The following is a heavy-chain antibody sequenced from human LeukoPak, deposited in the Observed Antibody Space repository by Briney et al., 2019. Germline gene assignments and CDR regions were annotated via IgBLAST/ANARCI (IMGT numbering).Heavy chain of an antibody. CDR1: GYTFTGYY. CDR3: ARDDTGYSSGWLGS. CDR2: INPNSGGT. Sequence: ASVTVSCKASGYTFTGYYMHWVRQAPGQGLEWMGWINPNSGGTNYAQKFQGRVTITRDTSISTAYMELSRLRSDDTAVYYCARDDTGYSSGWLGSWGQGTLVTVSS. D-gene: IGHD6-19*01. J-gene: IGHJ5*01. V-gene: IGHV1-2*02.